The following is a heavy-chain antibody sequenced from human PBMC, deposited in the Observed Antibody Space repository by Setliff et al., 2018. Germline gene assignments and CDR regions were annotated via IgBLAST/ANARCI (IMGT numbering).Heavy chain of an antibody. CDR1: GYTFTNYH. CDR2: ISCTGGSA. Sequence: GASVKVSCKASGYTFTNYHMHWVRQAPGQGLEWMGVISCTGGSATYAEKFQGRVTFSADESMSTVYMELSSLTSADTALYYCARDALYDSNDRNSYYGNWLDPWGQGTLVTVSS. V-gene: IGHV1-46*01. J-gene: IGHJ5*02. CDR3: ARDALYDSNDRNSYYGNWLDP. D-gene: IGHD3-22*01.